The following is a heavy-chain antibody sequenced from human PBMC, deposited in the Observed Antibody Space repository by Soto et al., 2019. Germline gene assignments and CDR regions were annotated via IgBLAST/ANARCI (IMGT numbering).Heavy chain of an antibody. V-gene: IGHV1-2*04. CDR1: GYTFTDYY. D-gene: IGHD3-10*01. CDR3: ARDWGHYYGSGSFPSPHPSDI. Sequence: ASVKVACKASGYTFTDYYLHWLRQAPGQGLEWMGWINPNSGGTHYAQKFQGWVTMTRDTSITTAYMELNRLTSDDTAVYYCARDWGHYYGSGSFPSPHPSDIWGQGTLVTVSS. J-gene: IGHJ4*02. CDR2: INPNSGGT.